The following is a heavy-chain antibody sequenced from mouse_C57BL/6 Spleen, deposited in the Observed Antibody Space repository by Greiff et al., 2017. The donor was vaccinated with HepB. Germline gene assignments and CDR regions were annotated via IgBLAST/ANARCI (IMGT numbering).Heavy chain of an antibody. CDR2: IHPNSGST. V-gene: IGHV1-64*01. CDR1: GYTFTSYW. J-gene: IGHJ2*01. D-gene: IGHD1-1*01. CDR3: ARDTTVVDFDY. Sequence: VQLQQSGAELVKPGASVKLSCKASGYTFTSYWMHWVKQRPGQGLEWIGMIHPNSGSTNYNEKFKSKATLTVDNSSSTAYMQLSSLTSEDSAVYYCARDTTVVDFDYWGQGTTLTVSS.